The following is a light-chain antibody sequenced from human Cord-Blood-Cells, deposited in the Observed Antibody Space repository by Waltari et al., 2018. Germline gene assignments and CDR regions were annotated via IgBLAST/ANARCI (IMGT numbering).Light chain of an antibody. Sequence: QSVLTQPPSASGTPGQRVTISCSGSRSNIGSNTVTWYQQLPGTAPKLLNYSNNQRPSGVPDRFSGSKSGTSASLAISGLQSEDEADYYCAAWDDSLNGPVFGGGTKLTVL. V-gene: IGLV1-44*01. CDR3: AAWDDSLNGPV. CDR2: SNN. CDR1: RSNIGSNT. J-gene: IGLJ3*02.